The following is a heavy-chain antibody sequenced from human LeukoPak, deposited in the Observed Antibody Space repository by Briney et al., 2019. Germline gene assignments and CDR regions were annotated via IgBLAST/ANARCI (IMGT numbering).Heavy chain of an antibody. D-gene: IGHD1-26*01. CDR1: GYTFTNYY. CDR3: ARDYSGSYFDY. V-gene: IGHV1-46*01. J-gene: IGHJ4*02. Sequence: ASVKVSCKASGYTFTNYYIHWLRQAPGQGLEWMGISNPSGGSTSYAQKFQGRVTMTRDTSISTAYMELSRLRSDDTAVYYCARDYSGSYFDYWGQGTLVTVSS. CDR2: SNPSGGST.